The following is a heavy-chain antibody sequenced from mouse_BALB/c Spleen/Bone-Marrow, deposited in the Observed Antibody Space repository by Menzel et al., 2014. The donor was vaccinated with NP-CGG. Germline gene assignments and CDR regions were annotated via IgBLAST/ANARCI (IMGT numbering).Heavy chain of an antibody. V-gene: IGHV1-4*01. CDR1: GYTFTSYW. D-gene: IGHD1-1*01. J-gene: IGHJ2*01. Sequence: QVQLKQSGAELARPGASVKMSCKASGYTFTSYWMHWVKPRPGQGLEWIGYINPSTGYTEYNQKFKDKATLTADKSSSTAYMQLSSLTSEDSAVYYCARSNYYGSKDYWGQGTTLTVSS. CDR3: ARSNYYGSKDY. CDR2: INPSTGYT.